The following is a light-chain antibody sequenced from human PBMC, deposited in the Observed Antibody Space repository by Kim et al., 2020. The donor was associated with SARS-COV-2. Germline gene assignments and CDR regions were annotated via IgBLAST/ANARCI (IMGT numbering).Light chain of an antibody. CDR2: YDS. CDR1: NIGSKS. CDR3: QVWDSSSDHPGWV. Sequence: GKTAGITSGGNNIGSKSEHWYQQKPGQAPVLVIYYDSDRTSGIPERFSGSNSGNTATLTISRVEAGDEADYYCQVWDSSSDHPGWVFGGGTQLTVL. V-gene: IGLV3-21*04. J-gene: IGLJ3*02.